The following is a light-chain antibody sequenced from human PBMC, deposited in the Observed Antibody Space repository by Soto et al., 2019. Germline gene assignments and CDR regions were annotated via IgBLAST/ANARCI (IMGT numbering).Light chain of an antibody. J-gene: IGLJ2*01. CDR1: SGHSSYA. CDR3: QTWVIGIQGYVV. Sequence: QLVLTQSPSASASLGASVKLTCTLSSGHSSYAIAWHQQQPEKGPRYLMKLNSDGSHSKGDGIPDRFSGSSSGAERYLSISGLKSEVEVDYYCQTWVIGIQGYVVFGGGTKVTVL. CDR2: LNSDGSH. V-gene: IGLV4-69*01.